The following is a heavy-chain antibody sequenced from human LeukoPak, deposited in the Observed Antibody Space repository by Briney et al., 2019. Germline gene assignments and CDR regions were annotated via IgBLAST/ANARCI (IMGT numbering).Heavy chain of an antibody. D-gene: IGHD3-3*01. Sequence: SVKVSCKASGGTFSSYAISWVRQAPGRGLEWMGGIIPIFGTANYAQKFQGRVTITTDESTSTAYMELSSLRSEDTAVYYCARTNVGNYDFWSGSFDYYYYYMDVWGKGTTVTVSS. V-gene: IGHV1-69*05. J-gene: IGHJ6*03. CDR1: GGTFSSYA. CDR2: IIPIFGTA. CDR3: ARTNVGNYDFWSGSFDYYYYYMDV.